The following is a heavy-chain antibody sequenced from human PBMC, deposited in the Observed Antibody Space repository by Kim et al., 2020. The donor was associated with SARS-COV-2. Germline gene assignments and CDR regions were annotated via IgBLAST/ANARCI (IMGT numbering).Heavy chain of an antibody. CDR3: ATHTIDMTSMGYFDY. CDR1: GFTVHNNS. V-gene: IGHV3-53*04. Sequence: GGSLRLSCAASGFTVHNNSLSWVRQAPGKGLEWVSIIYSASVSYYADSVRGRFTISRHSFENTLYLQMNSLRPDDTAVYYCATHTIDMTSMGYFDYWGQGSLVTVSS. J-gene: IGHJ4*02. D-gene: IGHD3-3*01. CDR2: IYSASVS.